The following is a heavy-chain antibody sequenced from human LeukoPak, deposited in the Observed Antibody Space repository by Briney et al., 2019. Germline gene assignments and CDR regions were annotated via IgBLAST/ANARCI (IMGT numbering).Heavy chain of an antibody. CDR3: ARAAAYSGYDSPDGNY. V-gene: IGHV3-53*01. CDR2: IYTSGST. J-gene: IGHJ4*02. D-gene: IGHD5-12*01. Sequence: GGSLRLSCAASGFTVSNNYMSWVRQAPGKGLEWGSVIYTSGSTYYADSVRGRFTISRDSSKNTLYVQMNRLRAEAAAVYYTARAAAYSGYDSPDGNYWGQGTLVTVSS. CDR1: GFTVSNNY.